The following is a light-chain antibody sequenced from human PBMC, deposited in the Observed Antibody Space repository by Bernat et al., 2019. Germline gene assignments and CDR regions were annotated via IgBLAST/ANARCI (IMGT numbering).Light chain of an antibody. CDR1: QSVLYSSNNKNY. J-gene: IGKJ1*01. CDR3: QQYHSTPWT. CDR2: WAS. Sequence: DIVMTQSPDSLAVSLGERATINCKSSQSVLYSSNNKNYLAWYQQKPGQPPKLLIYWASTRESGVPDRFSGSGSVTDFTLTISSLQAEDVAVYYCQQYHSTPWTFGQGTKVEI. V-gene: IGKV4-1*01.